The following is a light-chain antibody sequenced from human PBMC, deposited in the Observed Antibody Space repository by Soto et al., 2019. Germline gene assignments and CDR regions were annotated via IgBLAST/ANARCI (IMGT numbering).Light chain of an antibody. CDR1: QSVSSN. CDR2: GAS. CDR3: QQYGSSPSIT. J-gene: IGKJ5*01. V-gene: IGKV3-15*01. Sequence: IVMTQSPATLSVSPGERATLSCRASQSVSSNLAWYQLKPGQAPRLLIYGASTRATGIPARFSGSGSGTEFTLTISSLEPEDFAVYYCQQYGSSPSITFGQRTRLDI.